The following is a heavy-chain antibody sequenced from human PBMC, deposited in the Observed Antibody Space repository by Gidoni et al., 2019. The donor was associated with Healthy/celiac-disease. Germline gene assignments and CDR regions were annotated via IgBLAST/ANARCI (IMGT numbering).Heavy chain of an antibody. CDR3: ARDPVWSIVVVVAATGWFDP. D-gene: IGHD2-15*01. CDR2: ISSSSSYI. V-gene: IGHV3-21*01. CDR1: GFTFSSST. J-gene: IGHJ5*02. Sequence: EVQLVESGGGLVKPGGSLRLSCAASGFTFSSSTLNWVRQAPGKGLDGVSSISSSSSYIYYADSVKGRFTISRDNAKNSLYLQMNSLRAEDTAVYYCARDPVWSIVVVVAATGWFDPWGQGTLVTVSS.